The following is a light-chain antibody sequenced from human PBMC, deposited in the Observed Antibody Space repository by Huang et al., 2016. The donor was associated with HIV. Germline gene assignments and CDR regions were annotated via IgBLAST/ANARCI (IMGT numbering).Light chain of an antibody. Sequence: EIVMTQSPATLSVSPGERATLSCRASQGVSNNIAWYQQKPGQTPRLLIHGASTRATGIAAKVSGRGSGTDFTLTITSLQPEESAVYYCQHYNNWPPWTFGPGTQVEI. CDR3: QHYNNWPPWT. V-gene: IGKV3D-15*01. CDR2: GAS. CDR1: QGVSNN. J-gene: IGKJ1*01.